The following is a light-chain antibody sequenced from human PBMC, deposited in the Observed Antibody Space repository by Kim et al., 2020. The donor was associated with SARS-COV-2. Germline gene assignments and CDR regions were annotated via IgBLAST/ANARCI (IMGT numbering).Light chain of an antibody. V-gene: IGKV1-27*01. Sequence: SASVGDRVTIPCRASQDISNFVGWYQQKPGKVPKVLIYAASALHSGVPSRFSGGGFVTDFTLTISSLQPEDVATYDCQKYNAAPWTFGQGTKLEIK. J-gene: IGKJ1*01. CDR1: QDISNF. CDR3: QKYNAAPWT. CDR2: AAS.